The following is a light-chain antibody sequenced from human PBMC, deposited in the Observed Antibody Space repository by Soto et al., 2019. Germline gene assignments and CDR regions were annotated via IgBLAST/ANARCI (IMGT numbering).Light chain of an antibody. CDR2: HAS. Sequence: DIQMTQSPSPLPASVGDRVTITCRASQSNSNWVAWYQKKPGTAPKVLIYHASNLQSGVPSRFSGSGSGTEFTLTISSLQPDDLATYYCQQYNSYSFGQGTKVDIK. CDR1: QSNSNW. J-gene: IGKJ1*01. V-gene: IGKV1-5*01. CDR3: QQYNSYS.